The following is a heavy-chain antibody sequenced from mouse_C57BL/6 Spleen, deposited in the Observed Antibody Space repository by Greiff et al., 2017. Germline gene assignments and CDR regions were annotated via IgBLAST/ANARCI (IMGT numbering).Heavy chain of an antibody. Sequence: QLQLKQPGTELVKPGASVKLSCKASGYTFTSYWLHWVKQRPGQGLEWIGNINPSNGGTNYNEKFKSKATLTVDKSSSTAYMQLSSLTSEDSAVYYCARRAYYYGSRYFDVWGTGTTVTVSS. CDR2: INPSNGGT. CDR1: GYTFTSYW. CDR3: ARRAYYYGSRYFDV. J-gene: IGHJ1*03. D-gene: IGHD1-1*01. V-gene: IGHV1-53*01.